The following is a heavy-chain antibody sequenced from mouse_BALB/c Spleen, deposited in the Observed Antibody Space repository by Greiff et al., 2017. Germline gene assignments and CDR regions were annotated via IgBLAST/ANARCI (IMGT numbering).Heavy chain of an antibody. CDR3: ARGDYDEAWFAY. D-gene: IGHD2-4*01. J-gene: IGHJ3*01. CDR2: ISSGGSYT. V-gene: IGHV5-9-3*01. Sequence: EVQRVESGGGLVKPGGSLKLSCAASGFTFSSYAMSWVRQTPEKRLEWVATISSGGSYTYYPDSVKGRFTISRDNAKNTLYLQMSSLRSEDTAMYYCARGDYDEAWFAYWGQGTLVTVSA. CDR1: GFTFSSYA.